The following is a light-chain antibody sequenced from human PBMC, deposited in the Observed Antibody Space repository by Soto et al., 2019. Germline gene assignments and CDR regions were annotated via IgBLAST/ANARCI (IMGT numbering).Light chain of an antibody. CDR1: QSVSSY. CDR3: QQRSNWEPIT. J-gene: IGKJ5*01. V-gene: IGKV3-11*01. CDR2: DAS. Sequence: PGDRATLSCRASQSVSSYLAWYQQKPGQAPRLLIYDASNRATGIPARFSGSGSGTDFTLTISSLEPEDFAVYYCQQRSNWEPITFGQGTRLEIK.